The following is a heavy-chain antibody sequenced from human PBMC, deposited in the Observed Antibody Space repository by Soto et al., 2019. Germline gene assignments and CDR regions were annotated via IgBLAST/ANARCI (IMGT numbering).Heavy chain of an antibody. Sequence: GGSLRLSCAASGFTFSSYSMNWVRQAPGKGLEWVSYISSSSSTIYYADSVKGRFTISRDNAKNSLYLQMNSLRDEDTAVYYCARDILTGYYEYNWFDPWGQGTLVTVSS. D-gene: IGHD3-9*01. J-gene: IGHJ5*02. V-gene: IGHV3-48*02. CDR2: ISSSSSTI. CDR3: ARDILTGYYEYNWFDP. CDR1: GFTFSSYS.